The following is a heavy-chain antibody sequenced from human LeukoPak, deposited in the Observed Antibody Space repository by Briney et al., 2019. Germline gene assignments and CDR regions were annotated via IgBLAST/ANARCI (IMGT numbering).Heavy chain of an antibody. J-gene: IGHJ4*02. CDR3: ARGGDSSGYYYPVFDY. Sequence: SETLSLTCTVSGGSISSYYWSWIRQPPGKGLEWIGYIYYSGSTNYNPSLKSRVTTSVDTSKNQFSLKLSFVTAADTAVYYCARGGDSSGYYYPVFDYWGQGTLVTVSS. CDR2: IYYSGST. D-gene: IGHD3-22*01. CDR1: GGSISSYY. V-gene: IGHV4-59*01.